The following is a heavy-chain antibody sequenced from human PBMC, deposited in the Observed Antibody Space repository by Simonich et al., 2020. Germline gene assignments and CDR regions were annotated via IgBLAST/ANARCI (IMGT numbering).Heavy chain of an antibody. CDR2: KSYDGNKK. V-gene: IGHV3-30*07. CDR1: GFTFSSYA. J-gene: IGHJ4*02. CDR3: ARDGERYCGGDCYSYFDY. D-gene: IGHD2-21*02. Sequence: QVQLVESGGGVVQPGRSLRLSCAASGFTFSSYAMHWVRQAPGKGLEWVAVKSYDGNKKYYADAVKGRFTISRDNSKNTLYLQMNSLRAEDTAVYYCARDGERYCGGDCYSYFDYWGQGTLVTVSS.